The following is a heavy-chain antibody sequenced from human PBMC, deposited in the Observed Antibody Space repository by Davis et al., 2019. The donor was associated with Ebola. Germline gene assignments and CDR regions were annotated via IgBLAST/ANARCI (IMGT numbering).Heavy chain of an antibody. Sequence: GESLKISCAASGFTFSSYSMNWVRQAPGKGLGWVSYISSSSSTIYYADSVKGRFTISRDNAKNSLYLQMNSLRDEETAVYYCARDNDDSSGYYYYYYGMDVWGQGTTVTVSS. V-gene: IGHV3-48*02. D-gene: IGHD3-22*01. CDR1: GFTFSSYS. CDR2: ISSSSSTI. J-gene: IGHJ6*02. CDR3: ARDNDDSSGYYYYYYGMDV.